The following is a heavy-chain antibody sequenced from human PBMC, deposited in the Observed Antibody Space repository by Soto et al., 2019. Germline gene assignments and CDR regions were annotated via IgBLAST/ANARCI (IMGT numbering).Heavy chain of an antibody. D-gene: IGHD2-21*01. V-gene: IGHV3-30-3*01. CDR1: GCTFSSYA. J-gene: IGHJ4*01. CDR3: ETGPGLSAGLLESAVHFAGFDS. Sequence: GGTLRLSCAASGCTFSSYAMHWIRQSPGKGLEWVAVISYDGSNKYYADSVKGRFTISRDNSKNTLYLQMNSLRAEDTAVYYCETGPGLSAGLLESAVHFAGFDSWCQGTLDAVSS. CDR2: ISYDGSNK.